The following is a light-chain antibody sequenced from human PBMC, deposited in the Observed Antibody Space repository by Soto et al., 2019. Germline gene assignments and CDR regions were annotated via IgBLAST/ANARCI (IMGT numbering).Light chain of an antibody. CDR1: QNINNH. Sequence: DIQMTQSPSSLSASVGDRVTITCRASQNINNHLNWYQQKPGKAPNLLISGTTNLQSGVPSRFSGSGSGTDFALTISSLQPEDFSTYYCQQSHSLPLTFGQGTKVEVK. V-gene: IGKV1-39*01. CDR2: GTT. CDR3: QQSHSLPLT. J-gene: IGKJ1*01.